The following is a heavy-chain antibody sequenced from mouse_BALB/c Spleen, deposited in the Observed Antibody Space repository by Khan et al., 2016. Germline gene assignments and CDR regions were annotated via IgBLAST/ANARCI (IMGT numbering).Heavy chain of an antibody. D-gene: IGHD1-2*01. J-gene: IGHJ1*01. Sequence: EVQLQESGPGLVKPSQSLSLTCTVTGYSITSDYAWNWIRQFPGNKLEWMGYIRYSGSTTYNPYLKSRISITRDTSKNQFFPKLSSVTTEDTATXYFTRSPTATRYFDVWGAGTTVTVSS. CDR1: GYSITSDYA. V-gene: IGHV3-2*02. CDR2: IRYSGST. CDR3: TRSPTATRYFDV.